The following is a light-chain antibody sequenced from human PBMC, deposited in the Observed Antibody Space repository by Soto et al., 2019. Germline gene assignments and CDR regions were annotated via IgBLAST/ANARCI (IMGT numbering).Light chain of an antibody. J-gene: IGKJ1*01. V-gene: IGKV1-5*01. CDR2: DAS. CDR3: QHCDTYWA. Sequence: DIPITQTTSTLSASLGDRVTITCRASRNSDRWLAWYQQKPGKATRLLTYDASTLETGVPPRFSGGGSATESTLNISSLQPDDNAPYYCQHCDTYWAFGQGTKVEVE. CDR1: RNSDRW.